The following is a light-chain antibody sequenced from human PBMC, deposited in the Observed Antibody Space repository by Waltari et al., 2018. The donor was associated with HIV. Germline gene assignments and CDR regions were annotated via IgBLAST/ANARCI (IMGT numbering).Light chain of an antibody. V-gene: IGKV1-39*01. CDR2: GAT. CDR3: QQSYRTFT. Sequence: DIQLTQSPHSLSASVGETVTITCRPSHNIINFLNWYQYKPGKGPKLLIFGATSLQSGVPSRFRGTKCGTDFALTISGLQPEDFATYYCQQSYRTFTFGPGTKVDV. CDR1: HNIINF. J-gene: IGKJ3*01.